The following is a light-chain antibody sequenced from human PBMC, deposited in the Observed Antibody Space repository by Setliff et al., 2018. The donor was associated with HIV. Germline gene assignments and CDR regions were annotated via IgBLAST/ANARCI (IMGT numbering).Light chain of an antibody. CDR1: NSNIGSNT. CDR3: CSYLSTNSYV. Sequence: VLTQPPSTSGTPGHRVIISCSGSNSNIGSNTVNWYQQLPGTAPKLLIYSNNQRPSGVPDRFSGSKSGTSASLAISGLQSEDEADYYCCSYLSTNSYVFGTGTKVTVL. V-gene: IGLV1-44*01. J-gene: IGLJ1*01. CDR2: SNN.